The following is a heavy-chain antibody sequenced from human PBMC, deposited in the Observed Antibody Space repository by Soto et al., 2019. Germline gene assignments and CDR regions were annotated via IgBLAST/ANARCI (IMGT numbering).Heavy chain of an antibody. CDR2: ISWNSGSM. CDR1: GFTFDDYA. CDR3: AKDISGRGSFYYYYGMDV. Sequence: GGSLRLSCAASGFTFDDYAMHWVRQPPGKGLEWVSGISWNSGSMVYADSVKARFTISRDNAKNSLYLQMNSLRAEDTALYFCAKDISGRGSFYYYYGMDVWGQGTTVTVSS. J-gene: IGHJ6*02. V-gene: IGHV3-9*01. D-gene: IGHD1-26*01.